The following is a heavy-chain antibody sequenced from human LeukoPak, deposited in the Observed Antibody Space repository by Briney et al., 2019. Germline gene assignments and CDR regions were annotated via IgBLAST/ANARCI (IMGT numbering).Heavy chain of an antibody. CDR3: CSGYEFDY. V-gene: IGHV3-21*01. CDR1: GFTFSNFP. CDR2: ISSSSSYI. Sequence: GGSLRLSCAASGFTFSNFPMNWVRQAPGKGLEWVSSISSSSSYIYYADSVKGRFTISRDNAKNSLYLQMNSLRAEDTAVYYCCSGYEFDYWGQGTLVTVSS. J-gene: IGHJ4*02. D-gene: IGHD5-12*01.